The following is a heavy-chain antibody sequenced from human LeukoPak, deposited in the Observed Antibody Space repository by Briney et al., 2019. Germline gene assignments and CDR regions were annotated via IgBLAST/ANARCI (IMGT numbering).Heavy chain of an antibody. Sequence: KSSETLSLTCTVSGGSITDYYWSWIRHSSGKGLEWIGYMYYSGSAYYSPSLKTRVTISVDTSKNQFSLKLSSVTAADTAVYYCAREGTHFDLWGRGTLVTVSS. CDR2: MYYSGSA. J-gene: IGHJ2*01. CDR3: AREGTHFDL. D-gene: IGHD1-1*01. CDR1: GGSITDYY. V-gene: IGHV4-59*12.